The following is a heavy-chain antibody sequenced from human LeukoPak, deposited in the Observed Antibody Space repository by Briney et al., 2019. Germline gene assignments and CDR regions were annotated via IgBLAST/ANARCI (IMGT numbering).Heavy chain of an antibody. Sequence: KTGGSLRLSCAASGFTVSSSYMSWVRQTPGKGLEWVSFISDNGKAKSYVDSVRGRFIISRDNAKTSLFLQMSSLRVEDTAVYYCARARIAAPLLDYWGPGTLVTVSS. V-gene: IGHV3-11*04. CDR2: ISDNGKAK. D-gene: IGHD6-13*01. CDR3: ARARIAAPLLDY. J-gene: IGHJ4*02. CDR1: GFTVSSSY.